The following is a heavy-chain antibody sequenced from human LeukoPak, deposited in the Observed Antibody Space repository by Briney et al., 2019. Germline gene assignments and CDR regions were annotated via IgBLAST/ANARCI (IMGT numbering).Heavy chain of an antibody. V-gene: IGHV1-69*05. Sequence: ASVKVSCKASGGTFSSYAISWVRQAPGQGLEWMGGIIPIFGTANYAQKSQGRVTITTDESTSTAYMELSSLRSEDTAVYYCARAQLVAGWFDPWGQGTLVTVSS. CDR3: ARAQLVAGWFDP. CDR1: GGTFSSYA. J-gene: IGHJ5*02. CDR2: IIPIFGTA. D-gene: IGHD6-19*01.